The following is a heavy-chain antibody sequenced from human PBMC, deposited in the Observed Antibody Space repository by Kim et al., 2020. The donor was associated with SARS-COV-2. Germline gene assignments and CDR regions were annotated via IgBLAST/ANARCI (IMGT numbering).Heavy chain of an antibody. CDR3: ARELRYFDWLRDGWFDP. CDR1: GYTFTSYD. Sequence: ASVKVSCKASGYTFTSYDINWVRQATGQGLEWMGWMNPNSGNTGYAQKFQGRVTMTRNTSISTAYMELSSLRSEDTAVYYCARELRYFDWLRDGWFDPWGQGTLVTVSS. D-gene: IGHD3-9*01. J-gene: IGHJ5*02. CDR2: MNPNSGNT. V-gene: IGHV1-8*01.